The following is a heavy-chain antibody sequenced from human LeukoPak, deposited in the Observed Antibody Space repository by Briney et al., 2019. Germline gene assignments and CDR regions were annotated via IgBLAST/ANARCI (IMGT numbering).Heavy chain of an antibody. CDR3: TRDLSLFRYFDWPGEAFDI. J-gene: IGHJ3*02. Sequence: GGSLRLSCAASGFTFSSYWMHWVRRAPGKGLVWVSRINSDGSSTSYADSVKGRFTISRDNAKNTLYLQMNSLRAEDTAVYYCTRDLSLFRYFDWPGEAFDIWGQGTMVTVSS. D-gene: IGHD3-9*01. CDR2: INSDGSST. V-gene: IGHV3-74*01. CDR1: GFTFSSYW.